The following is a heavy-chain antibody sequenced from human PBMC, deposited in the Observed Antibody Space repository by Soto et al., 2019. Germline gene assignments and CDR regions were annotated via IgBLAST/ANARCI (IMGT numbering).Heavy chain of an antibody. CDR1: GDSISNYY. Sequence: SETLSLTCTVSGDSISNYYWSWIRQPPGKGLEWIAYIYYSGSTNYNPSLKSRVTISVDTSKNQFSLKLSSVTAADTAVYYCARLYGLDAIDSWGQGTIVTVSS. V-gene: IGHV4-59*08. CDR2: IYYSGST. CDR3: ARLYGLDAIDS. D-gene: IGHD3-16*02. J-gene: IGHJ3*02.